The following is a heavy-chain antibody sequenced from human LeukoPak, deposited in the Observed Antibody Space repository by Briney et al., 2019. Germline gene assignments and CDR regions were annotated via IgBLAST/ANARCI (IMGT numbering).Heavy chain of an antibody. CDR2: IYYSGST. D-gene: IGHD5-24*01. V-gene: IGHV4-59*08. J-gene: IGHJ3*02. CDR3: ARGDGYNYGYAFDI. CDR1: GGSISSYY. Sequence: SETLSLTCTVSGGSISSYYWSWLRQPPGKGLEWIGYIYYSGSTYYNPSLQSRVTISVDTSKNQFSLKLSSVTAADTAVYCSARGDGYNYGYAFDISGQGALVTVSS.